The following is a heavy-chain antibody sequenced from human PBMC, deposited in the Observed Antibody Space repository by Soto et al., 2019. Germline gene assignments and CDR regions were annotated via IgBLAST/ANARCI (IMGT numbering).Heavy chain of an antibody. CDR3: ARAPGVDTAMVTPGDY. J-gene: IGHJ4*02. CDR1: GFTVSSNY. CDR2: IYSGGST. D-gene: IGHD5-18*01. Sequence: PGGSLRLSCAASGFTVSSNYMSWVRQAPGKGLEWVSVIYSGGSTYYADSVKGRFTISRDNSKNTLYLQMNSLRAEDTAVYYCARAPGVDTAMVTPGDYWGQGTLVTVSS. V-gene: IGHV3-53*01.